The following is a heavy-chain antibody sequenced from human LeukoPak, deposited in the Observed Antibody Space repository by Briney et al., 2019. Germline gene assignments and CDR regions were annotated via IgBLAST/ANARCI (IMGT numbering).Heavy chain of an antibody. J-gene: IGHJ3*02. Sequence: GGSLRLSCAASGFTFSGSAMHWVRQASGKGLEWVGRIRSKANSYATAYAASVKGRFTISRDDSKNTAYLQMNSLRTEDTAVYYCTRFYSSGWSGAFDIWGQGTMVTVSS. D-gene: IGHD6-19*01. CDR3: TRFYSSGWSGAFDI. V-gene: IGHV3-73*01. CDR2: IRSKANSYAT. CDR1: GFTFSGSA.